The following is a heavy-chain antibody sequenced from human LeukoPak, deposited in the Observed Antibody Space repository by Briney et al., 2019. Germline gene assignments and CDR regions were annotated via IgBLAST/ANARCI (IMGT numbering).Heavy chain of an antibody. CDR1: GYSISSGYY. CDR2: IYHSGST. Sequence: PSETLSLTCTVSGYSISSGYYWGWIRPPPGKGLEWIGSIYHSGSTYYNPSLKSRVTISVDTSKNQFSLKLSSVTAADTAVYFCARAYRSSWYANWFDPWGQGTLVTVSS. CDR3: ARAYRSSWYANWFDP. J-gene: IGHJ5*02. D-gene: IGHD6-13*01. V-gene: IGHV4-38-2*02.